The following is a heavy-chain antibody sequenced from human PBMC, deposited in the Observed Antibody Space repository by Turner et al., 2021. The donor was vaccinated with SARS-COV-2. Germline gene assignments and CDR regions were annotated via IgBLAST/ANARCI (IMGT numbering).Heavy chain of an antibody. J-gene: IGHJ6*02. CDR2: IYYSGSA. Sequence: QLQLQESRPGLVKPSETLSLTCTVSAGSISSSSYYWGWIRQPPGKGLEWIGNIYYSGSAYYNPSLKSRVTISVDPSKNQFSLKLTSVTAADTAVYYCARLMDTAMDYYGTDVWGQGTTVTVSS. CDR1: AGSISSSSYY. V-gene: IGHV4-39*01. CDR3: ARLMDTAMDYYGTDV. D-gene: IGHD5-18*01.